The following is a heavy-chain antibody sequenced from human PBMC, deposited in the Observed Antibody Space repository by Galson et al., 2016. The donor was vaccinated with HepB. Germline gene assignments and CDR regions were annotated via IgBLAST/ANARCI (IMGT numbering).Heavy chain of an antibody. CDR2: IVVGSGNT. V-gene: IGHV1-58*02. Sequence: SVKVSCKASGFTFSTSTIHWVRQARGQGLEWIGWIVVGSGNTNYAQRLQERVIITTSVSTSTAYMELSSLPFEDTAVYYCAAGRLGGLDYWGQGTLVTVPS. CDR3: AAGRLGGLDY. CDR1: GFTFSTST. J-gene: IGHJ4*02. D-gene: IGHD3-9*01.